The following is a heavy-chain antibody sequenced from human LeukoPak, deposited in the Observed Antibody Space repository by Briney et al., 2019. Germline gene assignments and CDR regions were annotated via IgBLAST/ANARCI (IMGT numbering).Heavy chain of an antibody. Sequence: SETLSLTCTVSGYSISSGYYWGWIRPPPGKGLEWIGRIYHGGSTYYNPSLKSRVTISVDTSKNQFSLKLSSVTAADTAVYYCASGSIAARLFDYWGQGTLVTVSS. CDR2: IYHGGST. J-gene: IGHJ4*02. CDR1: GYSISSGYY. D-gene: IGHD6-6*01. CDR3: ASGSIAARLFDY. V-gene: IGHV4-38-2*02.